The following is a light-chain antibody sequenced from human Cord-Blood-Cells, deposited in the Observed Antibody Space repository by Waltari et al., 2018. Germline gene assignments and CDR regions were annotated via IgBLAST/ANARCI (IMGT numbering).Light chain of an antibody. V-gene: IGKV3-20*01. Sequence: EIVLPQSPGTLSLSPGERVTLSCRASQSVSSSYLAWYQQKPGQAPRLLIYGASSRATGIPDRFSGSGSGTDFTLTISRLEPEDFAVYYCQQYGSSPPRTFGQGTKVEIK. CDR3: QQYGSSPPRT. J-gene: IGKJ1*01. CDR1: QSVSSSY. CDR2: GAS.